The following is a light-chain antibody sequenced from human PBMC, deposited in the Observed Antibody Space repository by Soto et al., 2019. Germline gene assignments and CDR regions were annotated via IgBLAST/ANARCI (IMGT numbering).Light chain of an antibody. J-gene: IGKJ5*01. CDR2: DAS. V-gene: IGKV3-11*01. Sequence: IVLTQSPATLSLSPGERATLSCRASQSVSSCLAWYQQKPGQAPRLLIYDASTRATGIPARFSGSGSGTDFTLTIISLEPEDFAVYYCQQRSNWPITFGQGTRLAI. CDR1: QSVSSC. CDR3: QQRSNWPIT.